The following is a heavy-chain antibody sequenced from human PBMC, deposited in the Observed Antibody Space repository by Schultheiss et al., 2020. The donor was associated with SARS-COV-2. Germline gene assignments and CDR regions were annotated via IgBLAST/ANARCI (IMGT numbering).Heavy chain of an antibody. CDR2: INHSGST. CDR1: GGSFSGYY. Sequence: SETLSLTCAVYGGSFSGYYWSWIRQPLGKGLEWIGEINHSGSTNYNPSLKSRVTISVDTSKNQFSLKLSSVTAADTAVYYCARAVRPHYYDSSGYPLPFDYWGQGTTVTVSS. CDR3: ARAVRPHYYDSSGYPLPFDY. J-gene: IGHJ4*03. V-gene: IGHV4-34*01. D-gene: IGHD3-22*01.